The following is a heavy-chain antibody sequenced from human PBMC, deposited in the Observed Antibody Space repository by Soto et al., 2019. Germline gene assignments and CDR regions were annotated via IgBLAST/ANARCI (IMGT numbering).Heavy chain of an antibody. CDR3: VSGRASDGEDIVVVVAAPSNDAFDI. CDR1: GGSISSSSYY. J-gene: IGHJ3*02. D-gene: IGHD2-15*01. Sequence: SETLSLTCTVSGGSISSSSYYWGWIRQPPGKGLEWIGSIYYSGSTYYNPSLKSRVTISVDTSKNQFSLKLSSVTAADTAVYYCVSGRASDGEDIVVVVAAPSNDAFDIWGQGTMVTVSS. V-gene: IGHV4-39*01. CDR2: IYYSGST.